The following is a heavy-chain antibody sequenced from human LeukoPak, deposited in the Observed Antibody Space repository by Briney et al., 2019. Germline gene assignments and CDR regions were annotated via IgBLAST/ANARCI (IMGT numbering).Heavy chain of an antibody. V-gene: IGHV3-48*01. J-gene: IGHJ4*02. CDR3: TRRYSSGWFHFDY. CDR1: GFTFSSYS. CDR2: ISSSSSTI. D-gene: IGHD6-19*01. Sequence: GGSLRLSCAASGFTFSSYSMNWVRQAPGKGLEWVSYISSSSSTIYYADSVKGRFTISRDNAKNSLYLQMNSLRVEDTAVYYCTRRYSSGWFHFDYWGQGTLVTVSS.